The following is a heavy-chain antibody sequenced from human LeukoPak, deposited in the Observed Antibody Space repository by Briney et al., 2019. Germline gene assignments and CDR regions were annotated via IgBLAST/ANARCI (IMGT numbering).Heavy chain of an antibody. CDR1: GFTFSDYV. CDR2: ISSSGSYK. CDR3: ARRTSGGFAI. J-gene: IGHJ3*02. Sequence: GGSLRLSCAASGFTFSDYVMNWVRQAPGRGLEGVSFISSSGSYKYYPDSVKGRFTISRDNAKNSLYLQMNSLRAEDRTVYYCARRTSGGFAIWGQGTKVTVSS. V-gene: IGHV3-48*03.